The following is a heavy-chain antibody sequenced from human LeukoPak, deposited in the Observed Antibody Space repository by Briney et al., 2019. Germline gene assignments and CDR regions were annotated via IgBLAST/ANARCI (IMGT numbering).Heavy chain of an antibody. CDR2: IYYSGST. CDR1: GGSISSSSYY. V-gene: IGHV4-39*07. D-gene: IGHD3-22*01. CDR3: ARRDLYYYDDSGYVSEGEYFQH. J-gene: IGHJ1*01. Sequence: SETLSLTCTVSGGSISSSSYYWGWIRQPPGTGLEWIGSIYYSGSTYYNPSLKSRATISVDTSRNQFSLKLSSVTAADTAVYYCARRDLYYYDDSGYVSEGEYFQHWGQGTLVTVSS.